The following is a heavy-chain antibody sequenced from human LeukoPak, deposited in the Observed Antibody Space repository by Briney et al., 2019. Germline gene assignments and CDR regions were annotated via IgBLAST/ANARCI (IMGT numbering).Heavy chain of an antibody. CDR3: ARDVLLWFGELIL. D-gene: IGHD3-10*01. CDR2: ISTYNGNT. V-gene: IGHV1-18*01. CDR1: GYTFSSYA. J-gene: IGHJ4*02. Sequence: ASVKVSCKASGYTFSSYAISWVRQAPGQGLEWMGWISTYNGNTNYAQKFQGRVTLTTDTSTSTAYMELRSLRSDDTAVYYCARDVLLWFGELILWGQGTLVTVSS.